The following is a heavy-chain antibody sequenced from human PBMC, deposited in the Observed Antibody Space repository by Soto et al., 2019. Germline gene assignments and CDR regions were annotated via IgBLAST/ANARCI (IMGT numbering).Heavy chain of an antibody. Sequence: QIQLVQSGAEVKKPGASVKVSCKASGYTFSSYHITWVRQAPGQGLEWMGWISAYNGNTNYAQNLQGRVTMTADPSTSTAYMELRSLRSDDTAVYYCARDLAPVDYWGQGTLVTVSS. CDR1: GYTFSSYH. J-gene: IGHJ4*02. CDR3: ARDLAPVDY. CDR2: ISAYNGNT. V-gene: IGHV1-18*01.